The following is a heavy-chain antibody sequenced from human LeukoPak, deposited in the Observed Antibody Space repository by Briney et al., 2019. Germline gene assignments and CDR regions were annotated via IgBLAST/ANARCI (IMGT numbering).Heavy chain of an antibody. CDR1: GFTFSFHW. Sequence: GGSLRLSCAASGFTFSFHWKHWVRQAPGEGLEWVANIRHDGGEEYYVDSVKGRFTISRDNAKKSLYLQMNSLRAEDTAVYYCARDGGVRGRLAYFDYWGQGNLVTVSS. J-gene: IGHJ4*02. CDR3: ARDGGVRGRLAYFDY. CDR2: IRHDGGEE. D-gene: IGHD2-8*02. V-gene: IGHV3-7*01.